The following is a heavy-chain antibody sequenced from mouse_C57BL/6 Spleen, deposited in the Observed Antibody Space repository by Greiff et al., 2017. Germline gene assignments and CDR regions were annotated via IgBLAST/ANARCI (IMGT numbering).Heavy chain of an antibody. CDR1: GYTFTSYW. Sequence: QVQLQQSGTELVKPGASVKLSCKASGYTFTSYWMHWVKQRPGQGLEWIGNINPSNGGTNYNEKFKSKATLTVDKSSSTAYMRLSSLTSEDSAVSYCARSLSPYDYVGYWGQGTTLTVSS. CDR3: ARSLSPYDYVGY. V-gene: IGHV1-53*01. D-gene: IGHD2-3*01. CDR2: INPSNGGT. J-gene: IGHJ2*01.